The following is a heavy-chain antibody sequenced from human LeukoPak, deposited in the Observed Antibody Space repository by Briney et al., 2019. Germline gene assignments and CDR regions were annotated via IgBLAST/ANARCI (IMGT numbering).Heavy chain of an antibody. Sequence: GGSLRLSCVASGFIFNNYEMNWVRQAPGKGLEWVSSISSSSSYIYYADSVKGRFTISRDNAKNSLYLQMNSLRAEDTAVYYCARDPSLVTYYFDYWGQGTLVTVSS. CDR1: GFIFNNYE. CDR3: ARDPSLVTYYFDY. CDR2: ISSSSSYI. J-gene: IGHJ4*02. V-gene: IGHV3-21*01. D-gene: IGHD4-23*01.